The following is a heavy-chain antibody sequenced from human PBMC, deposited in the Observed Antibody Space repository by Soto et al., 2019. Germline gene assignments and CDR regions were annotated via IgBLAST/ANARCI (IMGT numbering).Heavy chain of an antibody. CDR2: INPSGGST. CDR1: GYTFTSYY. D-gene: IGHD3-10*01. Sequence: QVQLVQSGAEVKKPGASVKVSCKASGYTFTSYYMHWVRQAPGQGLEWMGIINPSGGSTSYAQKFQGRVTMTRDTSTSTVYMELSSLRSEDTAVYYCARAITRSGRYQPPYFDYWGQGTLVTVSS. V-gene: IGHV1-46*01. J-gene: IGHJ4*02. CDR3: ARAITRSGRYQPPYFDY.